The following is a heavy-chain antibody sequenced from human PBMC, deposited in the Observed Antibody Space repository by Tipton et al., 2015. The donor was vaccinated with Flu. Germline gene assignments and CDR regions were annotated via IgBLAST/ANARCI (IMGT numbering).Heavy chain of an antibody. CDR2: IKKDGSEK. D-gene: IGHD1-1*01. J-gene: IGHJ4*02. Sequence: SLRLSCAVSGFTFSSYWMYWVRQAPGKGLEWVATIKKDGSEKYYADSVKGRFTVSRDNAKNSLYLEMNSLRAEDTAVYYCVRDADFWTSDYWGQGILVTVSS. CDR3: VRDADFWTSDY. CDR1: GFTFSSYW. V-gene: IGHV3-7*01.